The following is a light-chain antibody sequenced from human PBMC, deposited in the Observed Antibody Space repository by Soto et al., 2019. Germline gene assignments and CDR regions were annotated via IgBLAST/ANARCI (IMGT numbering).Light chain of an antibody. CDR1: QSVFSRFRNKNY. Sequence: IVMTQSPDSLTLSLGERATINCKSSQSVFSRFRNKNYLAWFQQKPGQPPRLLIYWASTRESGVSDRFSGSGSGTEFTLTINSLQAEDVAVYYCQQYCTTPTWTFGQGTKVEVK. V-gene: IGKV4-1*01. J-gene: IGKJ1*01. CDR3: QQYCTTPTWT. CDR2: WAS.